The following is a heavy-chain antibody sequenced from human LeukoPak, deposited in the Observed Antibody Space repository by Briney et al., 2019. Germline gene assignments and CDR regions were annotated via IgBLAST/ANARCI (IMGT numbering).Heavy chain of an antibody. CDR2: IYPGDSDT. D-gene: IGHD6-6*01. J-gene: IGHJ4*02. Sequence: GESLKISCKGSGYSFPNYWIGWVRKMPAKGLEWMGIIYPGDSDTRYSPSFQGQVTISADKTISTAYLQWSSLKASDSAMYYCASTVTSSSPFDYWGQGTLVTVSS. CDR3: ASTVTSSSPFDY. V-gene: IGHV5-51*01. CDR1: GYSFPNYW.